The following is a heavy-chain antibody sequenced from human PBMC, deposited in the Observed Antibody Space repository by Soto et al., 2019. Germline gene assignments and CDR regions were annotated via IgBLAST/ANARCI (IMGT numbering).Heavy chain of an antibody. Sequence: PSETLSLTCTVSGGSVSSGSYYWSWIRQPPGKGLEWIGYIYYSGSTNYNPSLKSRVTISVDTSKNQFSLKLSSVTAADTAVYYCARLNYEYYYDYWSRGTLVTVSS. CDR2: IYYSGST. D-gene: IGHD1-7*01. CDR1: GGSVSSGSYY. V-gene: IGHV4-61*01. J-gene: IGHJ4*02. CDR3: ARLNYEYYYDY.